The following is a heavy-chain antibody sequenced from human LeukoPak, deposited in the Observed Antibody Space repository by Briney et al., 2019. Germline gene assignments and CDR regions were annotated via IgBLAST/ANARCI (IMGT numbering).Heavy chain of an antibody. CDR2: IIPIFGTA. Sequence: GASVKVSCKASGYTFTSYGISWVRQAPGQGLEWMGGIIPIFGTANYAQKFQGRVTITADESTSTAYMELSSLRSEDTAVYYCARGSYPYYDILTGYMYFDYWGQGTLVTVSS. CDR3: ARGSYPYYDILTGYMYFDY. D-gene: IGHD3-9*01. V-gene: IGHV1-69*13. J-gene: IGHJ4*02. CDR1: GYTFTSYG.